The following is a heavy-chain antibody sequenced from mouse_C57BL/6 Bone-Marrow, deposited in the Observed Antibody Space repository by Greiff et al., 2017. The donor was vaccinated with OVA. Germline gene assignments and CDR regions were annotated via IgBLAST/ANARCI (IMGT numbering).Heavy chain of an antibody. CDR1: GFSLTSYG. CDR2: IWSGGST. V-gene: IGHV2-2*01. D-gene: IGHD2-2*01. CDR3: ASHGSFYAMDY. J-gene: IGHJ4*01. Sequence: VQLQQSGPGLVQPSQSLSITYTVSGFSLTSYGVHWVRQSPGKGLEWLGVIWSGGSTDYNAAFISRLSISKDNSKSQVFFKMNSLQADDTAIYYCASHGSFYAMDYWGQGTSVTVSS.